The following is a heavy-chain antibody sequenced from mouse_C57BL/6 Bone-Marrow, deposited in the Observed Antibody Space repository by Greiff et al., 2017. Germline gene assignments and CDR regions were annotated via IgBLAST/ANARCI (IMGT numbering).Heavy chain of an antibody. CDR3: ARKLKGAMDY. CDR2: IDPSDSYT. J-gene: IGHJ4*01. CDR1: GYTFTSYW. V-gene: IGHV1-69*01. Sequence: QVQLQQPGAELVMPGASVKLSCKASGYTFTSYWMHWVKQRPGHGLEWIGEIDPSDSYTNYNHKFKGKSTLTVDKSSSTAYMQLSSLTSEDSAGYYCARKLKGAMDYWGQGTSVTVSS.